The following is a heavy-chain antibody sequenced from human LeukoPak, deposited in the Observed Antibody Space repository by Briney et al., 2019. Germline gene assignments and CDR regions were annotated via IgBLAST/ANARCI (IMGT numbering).Heavy chain of an antibody. V-gene: IGHV3-23*01. CDR3: AKVVRNTVTTGAFDI. CDR1: GITFSSYA. J-gene: IGHJ3*02. CDR2: IVGRGGIT. Sequence: GGSLRLSCAASGITFSSYAMSWVRQAPGKGLEWVSTIVGRGGITYYADSVKGRFTISRDNSKNTLYLQLNSLRAEDTAVYYCAKVVRNTVTTGAFDIWGQGTMVTVSS. D-gene: IGHD4-17*01.